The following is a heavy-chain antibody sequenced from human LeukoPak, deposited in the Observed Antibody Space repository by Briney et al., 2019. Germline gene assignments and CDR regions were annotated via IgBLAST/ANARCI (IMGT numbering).Heavy chain of an antibody. Sequence: PGGSLRLSCAASGFTFSSYAMRWVRQAPGKGLEWVSSSGTRSGTKYYADSVMGRFTISRDSAMNSVSLQINSLRAEDTAVYYCLLQMTYGELSDPDFRGQGTLVTVSS. CDR1: GFTFSSYA. CDR3: LLQMTYGELSDPDF. D-gene: IGHD3-16*02. CDR2: SGTRSGTK. V-gene: IGHV3-21*01. J-gene: IGHJ4*02.